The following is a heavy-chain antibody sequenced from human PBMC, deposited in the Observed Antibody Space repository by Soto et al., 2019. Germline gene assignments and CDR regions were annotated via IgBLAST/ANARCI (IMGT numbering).Heavy chain of an antibody. Sequence: QITLKESGPTLVKPTQTLTLTCNFSGFSLSTGGVGVAWVRQPPGKALEWLTLIYWNGETRTSPSLENRLTVTKDAYKNQVALTMTNMDPVDTATYYCEHLPPFADYNLDYWGQGIRVTVSS. V-gene: IGHV2-5*01. CDR3: EHLPPFADYNLDY. J-gene: IGHJ4*02. D-gene: IGHD1-20*01. CDR1: GFSLSTGGVG. CDR2: IYWNGET.